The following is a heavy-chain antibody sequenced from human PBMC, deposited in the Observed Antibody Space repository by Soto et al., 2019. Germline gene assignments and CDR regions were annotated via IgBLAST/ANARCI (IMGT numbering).Heavy chain of an antibody. CDR3: ARAPKVSGSAQTRPDF. V-gene: IGHV4-34*01. Sequence: LSLTCSLYSGSLSGYYWSWIRQPPGKGLEWIGEISPSGTTNYSPSLKSRVSISVDTSKNQFSLNLTSLTAADTAVYYCARAPKVSGSAQTRPDFWGQGSLVTVSS. CDR1: SGSLSGYY. J-gene: IGHJ4*02. CDR2: ISPSGTT. D-gene: IGHD6-6*01.